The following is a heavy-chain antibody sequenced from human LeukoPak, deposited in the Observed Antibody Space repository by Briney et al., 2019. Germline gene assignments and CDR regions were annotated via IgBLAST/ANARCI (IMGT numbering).Heavy chain of an antibody. D-gene: IGHD6-19*01. CDR1: GFTFSTYN. CDR2: VTYDGNNQ. V-gene: IGHV3-30-3*01. J-gene: IGHJ4*02. Sequence: GGSLRLSCAASGFTFSTYNMNWVRQAPGKGLEWVAVVTYDGNNQYYADSVKGRFTVSRDNSRNTVNLQMNSLRGEDTAVYYCARAPVRGAVAGVDYWGQGTLVTVSS. CDR3: ARAPVRGAVAGVDY.